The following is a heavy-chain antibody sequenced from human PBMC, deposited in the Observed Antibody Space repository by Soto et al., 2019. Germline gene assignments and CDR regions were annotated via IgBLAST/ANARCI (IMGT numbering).Heavy chain of an antibody. J-gene: IGHJ5*02. D-gene: IGHD3-22*01. CDR2: MYFGGSF. CDR1: GDSVSSGY. V-gene: IGHV4-59*02. CDR3: ARSYYDSLGFTVGP. Sequence: SETLSLTCNVSGDSVSSGYWSWIRLPPGKGLEWIGFMYFGGSFNYNPSLAGRVTISVETSKNQFSMKMTSVTAADTAVYYCARSYYDSLGFTVGPWGQGTLVTVS.